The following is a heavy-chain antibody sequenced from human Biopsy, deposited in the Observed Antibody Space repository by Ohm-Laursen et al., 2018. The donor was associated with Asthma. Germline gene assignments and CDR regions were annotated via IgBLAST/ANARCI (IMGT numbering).Heavy chain of an antibody. CDR1: GGTFNTYV. CDR2: INSVFGTT. V-gene: IGHV1-69*13. Sequence: SVKVSCKSLGGTFNTYVIGWVRQAPGQGLEWMGGINSVFGTTTYPQKFQDRVTITADDSTSTVYMDLSSLRSEDTAVYYCARKAGSCISRTCYSLDFWGQGTLVTVSS. D-gene: IGHD2-2*01. J-gene: IGHJ4*02. CDR3: ARKAGSCISRTCYSLDF.